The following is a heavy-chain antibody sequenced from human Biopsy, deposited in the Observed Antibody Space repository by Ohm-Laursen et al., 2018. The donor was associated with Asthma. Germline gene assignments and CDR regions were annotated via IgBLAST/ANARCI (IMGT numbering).Heavy chain of an antibody. J-gene: IGHJ4*02. Sequence: SLRLSCTASGFILSNYDMHWVRQAPGKGLEWVAVLSYNRNNKYYADSVRGRFTISRDNSENTLYLQMNSLRVEDTAVYYCARGDWYGSASNGYWGQGTLVTVSA. CDR2: LSYNRNNK. CDR1: GFILSNYD. D-gene: IGHD6-6*01. CDR3: ARGDWYGSASNGY. V-gene: IGHV3-30*03.